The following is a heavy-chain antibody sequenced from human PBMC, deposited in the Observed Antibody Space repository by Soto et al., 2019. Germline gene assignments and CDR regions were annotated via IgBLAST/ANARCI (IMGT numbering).Heavy chain of an antibody. CDR1: GFKFSSYG. J-gene: IGHJ4*02. Sequence: QVQLVESGGGVVQPGRSLRLSCAASGFKFSSYGMHWVRQAPGKGLEWVAVIWYDGSRQFYTDSVKGRLTISRDNSNLYLQMNSLRDDDTAVYYCARDQLDRLRPRETRYFDLWGQGTLVTVSS. CDR2: IWYDGSRQ. CDR3: ARDQLDRLRPRETRYFDL. D-gene: IGHD3-3*01. V-gene: IGHV3-33*01.